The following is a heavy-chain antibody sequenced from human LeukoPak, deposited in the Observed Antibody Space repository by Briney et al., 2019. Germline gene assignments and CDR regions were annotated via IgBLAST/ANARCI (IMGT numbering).Heavy chain of an antibody. CDR3: ARGSTYYDSSGQVPFDY. CDR2: ISSSSSTI. Sequence: GGSLRLSCAASGFTFSTYSMNWVRQAPGKGLEWVSYISSSSSTIYYADSVKGRFTISRDNAKNSLYLQMNSLRAEDTTVYYCARGSTYYDSSGQVPFDYWGQGTLVTVSS. J-gene: IGHJ4*02. D-gene: IGHD3-22*01. CDR1: GFTFSTYS. V-gene: IGHV3-48*01.